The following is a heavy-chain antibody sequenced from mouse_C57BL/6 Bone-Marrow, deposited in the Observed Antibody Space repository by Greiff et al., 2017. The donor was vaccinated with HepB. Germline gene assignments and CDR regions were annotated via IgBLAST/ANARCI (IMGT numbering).Heavy chain of an antibody. V-gene: IGHV10-1*01. J-gene: IGHJ3*01. Sequence: DVHLVESGGGLVQPKGSLKLSCAASGFSFNTYAMNWVRQAPGKGLEWVARIRSKSNNYATYYADSVKDRFTISRDDSESMLYLQMNNFKTEDTAMYYCVSLLLWFFAYWGQGTLVTVSA. D-gene: IGHD2-9*01. CDR3: VSLLLWFFAY. CDR1: GFSFNTYA. CDR2: IRSKSNNYAT.